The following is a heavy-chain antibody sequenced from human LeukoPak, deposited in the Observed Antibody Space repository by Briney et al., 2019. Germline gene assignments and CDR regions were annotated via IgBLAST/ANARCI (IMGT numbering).Heavy chain of an antibody. D-gene: IGHD6-6*01. CDR2: IIPIFGTA. Sequence: GASVKVSCKASGYTFTSYGISWVRQAPGQGLEWMGGIIPIFGTANYAQKFQGRVTITADESTSTAYMELSSLRSEDTAVYYCARLNEYSSSNWVDYWGQGTLVTVSS. J-gene: IGHJ4*02. V-gene: IGHV1-69*13. CDR1: GYTFTSYG. CDR3: ARLNEYSSSNWVDY.